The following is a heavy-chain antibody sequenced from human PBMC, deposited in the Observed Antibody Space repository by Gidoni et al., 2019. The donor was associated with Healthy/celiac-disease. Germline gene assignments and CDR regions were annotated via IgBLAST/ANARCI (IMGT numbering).Heavy chain of an antibody. CDR2: ISYDGSNK. CDR3: ARDLGIVLGGGFDY. D-gene: IGHD2-8*02. J-gene: IGHJ4*02. Sequence: QVQLVESGGGVVQPGRSLRLSCAASGFPFSSYAMHWVRQAPGKGLEWVAVISYDGSNKYYADSVKGRFTISRDNSKNTLYLQMNSLRAEDTAVYYCARDLGIVLGGGFDYWGQGTLVTVSS. V-gene: IGHV3-30*04. CDR1: GFPFSSYA.